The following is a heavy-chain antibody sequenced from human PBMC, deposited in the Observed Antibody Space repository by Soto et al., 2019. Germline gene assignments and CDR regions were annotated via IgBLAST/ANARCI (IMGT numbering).Heavy chain of an antibody. V-gene: IGHV3-23*01. CDR1: GFSFRNYA. CDR3: ANGRATYGLLTHDY. J-gene: IGHJ4*02. CDR2: LTGSSSNI. Sequence: LRLSCAASGFSFRNYAMSWVRQAPGKGLEWISTLTGSSSNIYYADSVKGRFAISRDNSRNTLYLQMNSQTAEDTAVYYCANGRATYGLLTHDYWGQGTLVTVSS. D-gene: IGHD3-10*01.